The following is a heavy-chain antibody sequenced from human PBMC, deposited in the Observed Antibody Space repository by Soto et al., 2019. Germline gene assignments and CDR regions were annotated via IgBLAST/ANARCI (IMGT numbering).Heavy chain of an antibody. D-gene: IGHD3-3*01. J-gene: IGHJ4*02. V-gene: IGHV4-34*01. CDR1: GGSFSGYY. Sequence: PSETLSLTCAVYGGSFSGYYWSWIRQPPGKGLEWIGEINHGGGTNYNPSLKSRVTISVDKSKNQFSLKLSSVTAADTAVYYCARGTAYYDFWSGYTLFDYWGQGTLVTVSS. CDR2: INHGGGT. CDR3: ARGTAYYDFWSGYTLFDY.